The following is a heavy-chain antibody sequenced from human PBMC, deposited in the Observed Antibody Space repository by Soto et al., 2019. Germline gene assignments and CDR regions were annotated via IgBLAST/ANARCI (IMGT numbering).Heavy chain of an antibody. CDR2: ISGTGTFI. D-gene: IGHD2-21*01. CDR1: GFTSSRHS. V-gene: IGHV3-21*06. CDR3: ARGSVIDTGDALDI. Sequence: EVQLVESGGGLVKPGGSLRLSCAASGFTSSRHSMNWVRQAPGKGLEWVSCISGTGTFIYYSDSVKGRFTISRDDAKSSLYLQMNSRSAEDTAVYYCARGSVIDTGDALDIWGPGTMVTVS. J-gene: IGHJ3*02.